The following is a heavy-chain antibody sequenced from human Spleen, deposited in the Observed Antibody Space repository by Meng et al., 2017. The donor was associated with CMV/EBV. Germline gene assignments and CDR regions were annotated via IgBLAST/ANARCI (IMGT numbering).Heavy chain of an antibody. Sequence: GESLKISCAASGFTFSSYEMNWVRQAPGKGLEWVSYISSSGSTIYYADSVKGRFTISRDNAKNSLYLQMNSLRAEDTAVYYCARDREYCSSTSCYHSIYYYGMDVWGQGTTVTVSS. V-gene: IGHV3-48*03. CDR2: ISSSGSTI. CDR3: ARDREYCSSTSCYHSIYYYGMDV. D-gene: IGHD2-2*01. J-gene: IGHJ6*02. CDR1: GFTFSSYE.